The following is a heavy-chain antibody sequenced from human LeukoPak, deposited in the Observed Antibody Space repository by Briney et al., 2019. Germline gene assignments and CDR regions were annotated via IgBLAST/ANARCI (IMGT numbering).Heavy chain of an antibody. J-gene: IGHJ4*02. CDR3: ASNPASYDSSGSLDY. CDR1: GFTFSSYA. V-gene: IGHV3-23*01. Sequence: GGSLRLSCAASGFTFSSYAMSWVRQAPGKGLEWVSAISGSGGSTYYADSVKGRFTISRDNSKNTLYLQMNSLRAEDTAVYYCASNPASYDSSGSLDYRGQGTLVTVSS. CDR2: ISGSGGST. D-gene: IGHD3-22*01.